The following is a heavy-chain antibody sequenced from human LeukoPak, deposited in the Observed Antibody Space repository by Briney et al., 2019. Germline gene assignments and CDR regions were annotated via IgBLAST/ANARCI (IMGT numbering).Heavy chain of an antibody. CDR2: IWYDGSKK. J-gene: IGHJ4*02. CDR3: ARDGGIGLDY. CDR1: GFTFSSYG. D-gene: IGHD3-3*01. V-gene: IGHV3-33*01. Sequence: GGSLRLSCAVSGFTFSSYGMPWVRQAPGKGLEWVAVIWYDGSKKYHADSVKGRFTISRDDSKNTLYLQMNNLRAEDTAVYYCARDGGIGLDYWGQGTLVTVSS.